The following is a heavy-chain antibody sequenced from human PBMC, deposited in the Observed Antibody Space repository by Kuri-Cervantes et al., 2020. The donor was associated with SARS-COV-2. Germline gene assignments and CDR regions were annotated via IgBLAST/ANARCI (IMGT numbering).Heavy chain of an antibody. V-gene: IGHV1-2*04. CDR2: INPNSCGT. CDR1: GYSITGYY. CDR3: AESTTFRRLVVIYQGGAFDI. Sequence: AEVKVSCKASGYSITGYYMHWVRQAPGQGLEWMGWINPNSCGTNYAQKFQGWVTMTRDTSISTVYMRLSRLRSDDPAVYYCAESTTFRRLVVIYQGGAFDIWGQGTMVTVSS. J-gene: IGHJ3*02. D-gene: IGHD3-22*01.